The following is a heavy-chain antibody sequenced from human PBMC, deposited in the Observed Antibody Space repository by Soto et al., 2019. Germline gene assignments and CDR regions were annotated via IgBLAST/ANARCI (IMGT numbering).Heavy chain of an antibody. CDR3: ARERSAAGTGWFDP. CDR1: GYTFTSYG. D-gene: IGHD6-13*01. J-gene: IGHJ5*02. CDR2: ISPNNGNT. Sequence: GASVKVSCKASGYTFTSYGISWVRQAPGQGLEWMGWISPNNGNTNYAQKFQGRVTMTRNTSISTAYMELSSLRSEDTAVYYCARERSAAGTGWFDPWGQGTLVTVSS. V-gene: IGHV1-8*02.